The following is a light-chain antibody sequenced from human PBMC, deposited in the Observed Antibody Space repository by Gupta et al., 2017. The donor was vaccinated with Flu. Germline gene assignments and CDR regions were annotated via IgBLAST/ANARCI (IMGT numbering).Light chain of an antibody. V-gene: IGLV3-21*02. CDR3: QMWDSSSDHYV. Sequence: SSVLTQPPSVSVAPGQTARITCGGNNIGSKSVHWYQQKPGQAPVLVVYDDSDRPSGIPERFSGSNSGTTATLTISRVEAGDEADYFCQMWDSSSDHYVFGTGTKVTVL. CDR1: NIGSKS. CDR2: DDS. J-gene: IGLJ1*01.